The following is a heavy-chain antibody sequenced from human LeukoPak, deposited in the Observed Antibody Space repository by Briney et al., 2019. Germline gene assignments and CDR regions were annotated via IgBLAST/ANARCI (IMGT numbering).Heavy chain of an antibody. Sequence: GGSLRLSCAASGFTFTSYWMHWVRQAPGKGLVWVSGINSDGSRSNYADSVKGRFTISRDNAKNTPYLQMNSLRAEDTAVYYCASAVVTPFDYWGQGTLVTVSS. J-gene: IGHJ4*02. CDR1: GFTFTSYW. CDR2: INSDGSRS. CDR3: ASAVVTPFDY. D-gene: IGHD4-23*01. V-gene: IGHV3-74*01.